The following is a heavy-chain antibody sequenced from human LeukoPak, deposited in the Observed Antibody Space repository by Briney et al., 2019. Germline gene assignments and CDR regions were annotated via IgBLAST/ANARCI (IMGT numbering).Heavy chain of an antibody. CDR3: ATDLGGIYDY. Sequence: ASVKVSCKVSGYTLTALSIHSVRQAPGNGLEWMGGFDPEHGETIYAQYFQGRVTMTEDTTTDTAYMELSSLRSEYTAVYYCATDLGGIYDYWGQGTLVTVSS. CDR2: FDPEHGET. J-gene: IGHJ4*02. V-gene: IGHV1-24*01. D-gene: IGHD1-26*01. CDR1: GYTLTALS.